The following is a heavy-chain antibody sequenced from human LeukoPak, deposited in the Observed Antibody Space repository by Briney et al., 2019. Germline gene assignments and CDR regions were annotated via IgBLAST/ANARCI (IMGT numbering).Heavy chain of an antibody. V-gene: IGHV3-66*01. J-gene: IGHJ3*02. CDR3: ARVVVEQGRSDAFDI. D-gene: IGHD4-17*01. CDR1: GFTVSTHY. CDR2: VYPGGST. Sequence: GGSLRLSCAASGFTVSTHYMSWVRQAPGTGPEWVSVVYPGGSTYYADSVKARFTMSRDNSRNTMYLQVNSLRAEDTAVYYCARVVVEQGRSDAFDIWGQGTLVTVSS.